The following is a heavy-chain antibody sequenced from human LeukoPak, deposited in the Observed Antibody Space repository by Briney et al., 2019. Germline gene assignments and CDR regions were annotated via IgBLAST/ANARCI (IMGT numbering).Heavy chain of an antibody. CDR2: ISSSSSYI. V-gene: IGHV3-21*01. Sequence: PGGSLRVSRAASGFTFSSYSMNWVRQAPGNGLEWVSSISSSSSYIYYADSVKGRFTISRDNAKNSLYLQMNSLRAEDTAVYYCATDIVVVAATVDYWGQGTLVTVSS. CDR1: GFTFSSYS. J-gene: IGHJ4*02. CDR3: ATDIVVVAATVDY. D-gene: IGHD2-15*01.